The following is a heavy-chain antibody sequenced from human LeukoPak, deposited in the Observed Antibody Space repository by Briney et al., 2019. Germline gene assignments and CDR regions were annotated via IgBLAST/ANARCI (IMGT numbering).Heavy chain of an antibody. CDR2: IYHSGST. CDR1: GGSISSYY. V-gene: IGHV4-38-2*02. Sequence: SETLSLTCTVSGGSISSYYWGWIRQPPGKGLEWIGSIYHSGSTYYNPSLKSRVTISVDTSKNQFSLKLSSVTAADTAVYYCARTYATYYYDSSGYTDYWGQGTLVTVSS. D-gene: IGHD3-22*01. J-gene: IGHJ4*02. CDR3: ARTYATYYYDSSGYTDY.